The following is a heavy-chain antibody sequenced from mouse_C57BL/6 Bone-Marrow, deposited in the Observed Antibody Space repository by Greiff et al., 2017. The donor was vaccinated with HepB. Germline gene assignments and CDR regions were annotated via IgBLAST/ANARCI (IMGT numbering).Heavy chain of an antibody. CDR3: TRVHYYGSRVHWYFDV. D-gene: IGHD1-1*01. CDR2: ISSGGDYI. CDR1: GFTFSSYA. Sequence: EVKLMESGEGLVKPGGSLKLSCAASGFTFSSYAMSWVRQTPEKRLEWVAYISSGGDYIYYADTVKGRFTISRDNARNTLYLQMSSLKSEDTAMYYCTRVHYYGSRVHWYFDVWGTGTTVTVSS. J-gene: IGHJ1*03. V-gene: IGHV5-9-1*02.